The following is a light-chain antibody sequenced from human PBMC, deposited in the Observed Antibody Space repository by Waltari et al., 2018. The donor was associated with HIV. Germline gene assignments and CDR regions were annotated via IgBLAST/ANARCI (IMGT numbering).Light chain of an antibody. J-gene: IGLJ2*01. V-gene: IGLV1-40*01. CDR2: GNS. CDR3: QSYDSSLSAPVV. CDR1: SSNIGAGYD. Sequence: QSVLTQPPSVSGAPGQRVTISCTGSSSNIGAGYDVHWYQQLPGTAPKLLIYGNSNRPSGVPDRFSGSKSGTSASLAITGLQAEDEADYYCQSYDSSLSAPVVFGEGTKLTVL.